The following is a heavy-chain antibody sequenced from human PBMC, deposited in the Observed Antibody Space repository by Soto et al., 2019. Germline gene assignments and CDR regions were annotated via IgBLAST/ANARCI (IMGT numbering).Heavy chain of an antibody. J-gene: IGHJ2*01. CDR3: ARTSVYTVTTSLDWYFDL. D-gene: IGHD4-17*01. Sequence: GGSLRLSCAASGFTFSSYSMNWVRQAPGKGLEWVSYISSSSSTIYYADSVKGRFTISRDNAKNSLYLQMNSLRAEDTAVYYCARTSVYTVTTSLDWYFDLWGRGTLVTVSS. CDR2: ISSSSSTI. CDR1: GFTFSSYS. V-gene: IGHV3-48*01.